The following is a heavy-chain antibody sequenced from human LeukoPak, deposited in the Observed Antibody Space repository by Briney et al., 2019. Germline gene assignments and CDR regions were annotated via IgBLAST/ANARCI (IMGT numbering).Heavy chain of an antibody. CDR1: GFTFSSNS. D-gene: IGHD3-10*01. CDR2: ISSTGGTI. J-gene: IGHJ4*02. Sequence: PGGSLRLSCAASGFTFSSNSMNWVRQAPGKGLEWVSYISSTGGTIYYADSMKGRFTISRDNAKNSLYLQMNSLRAGDTAVYYCARAVPMARGVNYYDYWGQGTLVTVSS. V-gene: IGHV3-48*04. CDR3: ARAVPMARGVNYYDY.